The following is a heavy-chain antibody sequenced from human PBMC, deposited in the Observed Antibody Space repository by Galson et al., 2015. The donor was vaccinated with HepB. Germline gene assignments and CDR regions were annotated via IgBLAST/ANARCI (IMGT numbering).Heavy chain of an antibody. D-gene: IGHD6-6*01. J-gene: IGHJ4*02. CDR1: GFTFSSYA. CDR3: ARDWGWEQLVGSNLDY. V-gene: IGHV3-30-3*01. Sequence: SLRLSCAASGFTFSSYAMHWVRQAPGKGLEWVAVISYDGSNKYYADSVKGRFTISRDNSKNTLYLQMNSLRAEDTAVYYCARDWGWEQLVGSNLDYWGQGTLVTVSS. CDR2: ISYDGSNK.